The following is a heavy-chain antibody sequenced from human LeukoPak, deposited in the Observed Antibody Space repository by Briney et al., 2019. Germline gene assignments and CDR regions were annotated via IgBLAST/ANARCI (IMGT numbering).Heavy chain of an antibody. V-gene: IGHV1-8*01. CDR3: ARDLKRGYSSGRYSWGTGSSNDY. CDR2: MNPNSGKT. J-gene: IGHJ4*02. D-gene: IGHD6-19*01. Sequence: ASVKVSCKASGYTLTSYDINWVRQAAGQGLEWMGWMNPNSGKTGYAQKFQGRVTMTTDTSTSTAYMELRSLRSDDTAVYYCARDLKRGYSSGRYSWGTGSSNDYWGQGTLVTVSS. CDR1: GYTLTSYD.